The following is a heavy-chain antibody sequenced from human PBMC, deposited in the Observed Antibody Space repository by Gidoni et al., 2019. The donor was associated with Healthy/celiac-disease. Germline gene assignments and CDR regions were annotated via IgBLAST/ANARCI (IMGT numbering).Heavy chain of an antibody. J-gene: IGHJ4*02. CDR3: ARESPDCSGGSCYSPRHFDY. CDR1: GFTVRSNY. D-gene: IGHD2-15*01. Sequence: EVQLVETGGGFIQPGGSLRLSCAASGFTVRSNYMSWVRQAPGKGMEWVSVIYSGGSTYYADSVKGRLTISRDNSKNTLYLQMNSLRAEDTAVYYCARESPDCSGGSCYSPRHFDYWGQGTLVTVSS. V-gene: IGHV3-53*02. CDR2: IYSGGST.